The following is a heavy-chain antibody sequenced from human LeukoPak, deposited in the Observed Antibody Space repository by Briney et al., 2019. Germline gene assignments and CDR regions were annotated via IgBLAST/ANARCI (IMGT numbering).Heavy chain of an antibody. CDR1: GGSFGNFA. CDR2: IIPTLGIT. CDR3: ARDPGKYGDSLRPSGLDY. J-gene: IGHJ4*02. V-gene: IGHV1-69*04. Sequence: SVKVSCKAFGGSFGNFAVIWVRQAPGQGFEWMGRIIPTLGITNRAQKFQDRVTISADTSSSTAYMELSSLRSDDTAVYYCARDPGKYGDSLRPSGLDYWGQGTLVTVSS. D-gene: IGHD2-15*01.